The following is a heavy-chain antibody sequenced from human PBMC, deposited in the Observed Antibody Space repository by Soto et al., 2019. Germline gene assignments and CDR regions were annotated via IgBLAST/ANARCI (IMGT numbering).Heavy chain of an antibody. CDR3: AAGVGATLGAFDP. CDR2: IVVGSGNT. D-gene: IGHD1-26*01. CDR1: GFTFTSSA. J-gene: IGHJ5*02. Sequence: SVKVSCKASGFTFTSSAVQWVRQARGQRLEWIGWIVVGSGNTNYAQKFQERVTITRDMSTSTAYMELSSLRSEDTAVYYCAAGVGATLGAFDPWGQGTPVTVSS. V-gene: IGHV1-58*01.